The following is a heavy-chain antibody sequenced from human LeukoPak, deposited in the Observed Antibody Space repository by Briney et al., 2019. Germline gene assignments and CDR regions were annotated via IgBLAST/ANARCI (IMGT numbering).Heavy chain of an antibody. D-gene: IGHD4-23*01. CDR2: IASDGSGT. CDR1: GFTFSSYW. Sequence: GGSLRLSCAASGFTFSSYWMNWVRQAPGKGLVWVSRIASDGSGTTYADSVKGRFSISRGNAKNTLYLQMNSLRVEDTAVYYCARGRPHGNDYWGQGTLVTVSS. CDR3: ARGRPHGNDY. V-gene: IGHV3-74*01. J-gene: IGHJ4*02.